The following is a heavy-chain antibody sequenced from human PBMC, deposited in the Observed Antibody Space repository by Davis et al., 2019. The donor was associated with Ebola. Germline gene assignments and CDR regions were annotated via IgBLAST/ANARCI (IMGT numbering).Heavy chain of an antibody. J-gene: IGHJ4*02. CDR3: AKGYFVVVVAATPDY. CDR2: ISYDGSNK. CDR1: GFTFSSYG. V-gene: IGHV3-30*18. Sequence: GESLKISCAASGFTFSSYGMHWVRQAPGKGLEWVAVISYDGSNKYYADSVKGRFTISRDNSKNTLYLQMNSLRAEDTAVYYCAKGYFVVVVAATPDYWGQGTLVTVSS. D-gene: IGHD2-15*01.